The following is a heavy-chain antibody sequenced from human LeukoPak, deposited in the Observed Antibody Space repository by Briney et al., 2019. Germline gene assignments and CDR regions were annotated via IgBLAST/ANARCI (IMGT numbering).Heavy chain of an antibody. D-gene: IGHD3-10*01. Sequence: QSGGSLRLSCVASGFTFSSYDMHWVRQAPGKGLEWVALIRYVGSNKYYADSVKGRFTISRDNSKNTLYLQMNSLRAEDTAVYYCAKVGSQVRDSYYYYMDVWGKGTTVTISS. V-gene: IGHV3-30*02. J-gene: IGHJ6*03. CDR3: AKVGSQVRDSYYYYMDV. CDR1: GFTFSSYD. CDR2: IRYVGSNK.